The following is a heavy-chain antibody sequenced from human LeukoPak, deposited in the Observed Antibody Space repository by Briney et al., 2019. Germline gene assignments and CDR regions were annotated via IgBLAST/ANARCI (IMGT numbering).Heavy chain of an antibody. J-gene: IGHJ3*02. D-gene: IGHD4-17*01. Sequence: ASVKVSCKASGYTFTGYYMHWVRQAPGQGLEWMGWINPILGTANYAQTFQGRVTITADKSTSTAYMELSSLRSEDTAVYYCARVPYYYGDYSQAFDMWGQGTMVTVSS. CDR3: ARVPYYYGDYSQAFDM. CDR1: GYTFTGYY. CDR2: INPILGTA. V-gene: IGHV1-69*08.